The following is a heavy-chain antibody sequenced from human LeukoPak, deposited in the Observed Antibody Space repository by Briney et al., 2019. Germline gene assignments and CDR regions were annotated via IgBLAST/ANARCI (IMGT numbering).Heavy chain of an antibody. D-gene: IGHD2-15*01. J-gene: IGHJ5*02. CDR2: VSTSGNT. CDR3: ARENHCSGGSCYPEKLNWFDP. V-gene: IGHV4-4*07. Sequence: SETLSLTCSVSGGSISGFHWSWIRQTAGKGLEWIGRVSTSGNTFYNPSLESRVTISVDTSKNQFSLKLSSVTAADTAVYYCARENHCSGGSCYPEKLNWFDPWGQGTLVTVSS. CDR1: GGSISGFH.